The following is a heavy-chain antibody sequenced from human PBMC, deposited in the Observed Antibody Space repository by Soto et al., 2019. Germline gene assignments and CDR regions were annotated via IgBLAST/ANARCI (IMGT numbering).Heavy chain of an antibody. CDR2: IYHSGST. D-gene: IGHD1-26*01. CDR3: ARVEYSGSYYYYYGMDV. Sequence: SETLSLTXAVSGGSISSSNWWSWVRQPPGKGLEWIGEIYHSGSTNYNPSLKSRVTISVDKSKNQFSLKLSSVTAADTAVYYCARVEYSGSYYYYYGMDVWGQGTTVTVSS. CDR1: GGSISSSNW. J-gene: IGHJ6*02. V-gene: IGHV4-4*02.